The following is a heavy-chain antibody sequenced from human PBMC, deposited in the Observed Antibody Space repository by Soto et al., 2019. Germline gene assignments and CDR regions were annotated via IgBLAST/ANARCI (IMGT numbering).Heavy chain of an antibody. J-gene: IGHJ6*02. Sequence: LRLSCAASGFTFSSYAMHWVRQAPGKGLEWVAVISYDGSNKYYADSVKGRFTISRDNSKNTLYLQMNSLRAEDTAVYYCAREMVEYQLPDYYYYGMDVWGQGTTVTVSS. CDR3: AREMVEYQLPDYYYYGMDV. CDR2: ISYDGSNK. D-gene: IGHD2-2*01. V-gene: IGHV3-30-3*01. CDR1: GFTFSSYA.